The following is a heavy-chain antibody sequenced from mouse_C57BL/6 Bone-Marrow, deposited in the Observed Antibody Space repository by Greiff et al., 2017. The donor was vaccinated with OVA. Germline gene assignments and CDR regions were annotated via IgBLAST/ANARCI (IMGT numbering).Heavy chain of an antibody. CDR1: GFTFSSYA. D-gene: IGHD1-1*01. CDR3: AAYGNSFYWYFDV. J-gene: IGHJ1*03. V-gene: IGHV5-4*03. CDR2: ISDGGSYT. Sequence: EVMLVESGGGLVKPGGSLKLSCAASGFTFSSYAMSWVRQTPEKRLEWVATISDGGSYTYYPDNVKGRFTISRDNAKNNLYLQMSHLKSEYTARYYCAAYGNSFYWYFDVWGTGTTVTVSS.